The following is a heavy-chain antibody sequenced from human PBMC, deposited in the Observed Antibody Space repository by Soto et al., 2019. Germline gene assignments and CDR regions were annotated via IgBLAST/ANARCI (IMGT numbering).Heavy chain of an antibody. V-gene: IGHV1-2*02. CDR3: ARDARGTRGFDEMDI. J-gene: IGHJ6*02. D-gene: IGHD3-9*01. Sequence: WXSVKVSCKASGYSFTCYHIHWVRQAPGRGLEWMGWINPNSGDTEYAQNFQGRVTMTRDTSFNLVYMEMSGLMSDDTAVYYCARDARGTRGFDEMDIWGQGTTVTVSS. CDR2: INPNSGDT. CDR1: GYSFTCYH.